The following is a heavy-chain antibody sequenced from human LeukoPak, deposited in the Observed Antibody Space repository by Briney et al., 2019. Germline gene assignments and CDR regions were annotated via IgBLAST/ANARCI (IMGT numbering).Heavy chain of an antibody. CDR3: ARCLTASYYYYGMDV. CDR1: GFTFSSYE. CDR2: ISSSGSTI. V-gene: IGHV3-48*03. Sequence: PGGSLRLSCAASGFTFSSYEMNWVRQAPGKGLEWVSYISSSGSTIYYADSVKGRFTISRDNAKNSLYLQMNSLRAEDTAVYYCARCLTASYYYYGMDVWGQGTTVTVSS. D-gene: IGHD5-18*01. J-gene: IGHJ6*02.